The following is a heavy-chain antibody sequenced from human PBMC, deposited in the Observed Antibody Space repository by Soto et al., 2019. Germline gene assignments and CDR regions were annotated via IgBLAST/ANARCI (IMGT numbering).Heavy chain of an antibody. D-gene: IGHD3-22*01. J-gene: IGHJ4*02. CDR3: ARQIYDSDTGPNFQYYFDS. CDR1: VYRFAGPW. Sequence: VWSRMISCAITVYRFAGPWTTWGRHKPVEGVEWMGRIDPSDSQTYYSPSFRGHVTISVTKSITTVFLQWSSLRASDTAMYYCARQIYDSDTGPNFQYYFDSWSQGITVTVSS. CDR2: IDPSDSQT. V-gene: IGHV5-10-1*01.